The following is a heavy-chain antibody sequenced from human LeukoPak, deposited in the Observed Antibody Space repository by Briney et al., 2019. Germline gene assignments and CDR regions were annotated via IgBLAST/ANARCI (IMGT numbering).Heavy chain of an antibody. D-gene: IGHD3-10*01. CDR1: GFPFSDYG. Sequence: GGSLRLSCAASGFPFSDYGMYWVRQAPGKGLEWLAVISHDGSNKYYADSVKGRFTISRDNSKNTLYLQMNSLRAEDTAVFYCARPHGFGDPYYFDYWGQGTLITVSS. CDR3: ARPHGFGDPYYFDY. CDR2: ISHDGSNK. J-gene: IGHJ4*02. V-gene: IGHV3-30*03.